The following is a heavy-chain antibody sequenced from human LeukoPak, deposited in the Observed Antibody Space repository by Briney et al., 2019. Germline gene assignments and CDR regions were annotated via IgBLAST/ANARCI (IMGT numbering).Heavy chain of an antibody. D-gene: IGHD5-24*01. CDR3: ARDRATTMFDY. V-gene: IGHV3-74*01. CDR1: GFTFSNYW. Sequence: GGSLRLSCAASGFTFSNYWMHWVRHAPGKGLVWVSRINSDGSSTTYADSVKGRFTISRDNAKYTLYLQMNSLRADDTAVYYCARDRATTMFDYWAQGTLVTVSS. CDR2: INSDGSST. J-gene: IGHJ4*02.